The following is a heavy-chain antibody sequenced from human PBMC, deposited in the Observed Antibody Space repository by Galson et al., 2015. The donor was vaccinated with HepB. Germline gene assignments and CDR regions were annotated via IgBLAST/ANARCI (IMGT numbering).Heavy chain of an antibody. CDR1: GYSFTSHW. J-gene: IGHJ6*02. Sequence: GSGYSFTSHWIGWVRQMPGKGLEWMGIIYPGDSDTRYSPSFQCQVTISADKSISTAYLQWSSLKASDTAIYYCARRTDSGVDVWGHGTTVAVSS. CDR2: IYPGDSDT. V-gene: IGHV5-51*01. CDR3: ARRTDSGVDV.